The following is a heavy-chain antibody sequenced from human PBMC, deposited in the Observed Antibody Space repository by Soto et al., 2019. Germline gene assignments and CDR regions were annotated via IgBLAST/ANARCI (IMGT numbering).Heavy chain of an antibody. CDR1: GFIFTNYE. CDR2: ISSRGSCSTM. Sequence: GGSLRLSCVASGFIFTNYEMNWVRQAPGKGLEWDSYISSRGSCSTMYYADSVKGRFTVSRDNTKNSLFLQMNSLRVDDTAVYYCARGGPRAFDIWGQGIMVTVAS. V-gene: IGHV3-48*03. D-gene: IGHD3-16*01. J-gene: IGHJ3*02. CDR3: ARGGPRAFDI.